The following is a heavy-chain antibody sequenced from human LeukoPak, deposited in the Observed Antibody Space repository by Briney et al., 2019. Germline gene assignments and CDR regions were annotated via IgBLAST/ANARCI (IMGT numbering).Heavy chain of an antibody. CDR1: GYTFTSYD. D-gene: IGHD3-22*01. V-gene: IGHV1-8*03. CDR2: MNPNSGNT. CDR3: ARGRVVDDAFDI. Sequence: ASVKVSCKASGYTFTSYDINWVRQATGQGLEWMGWMNPNSGNTGYAQKFQGRVTITRDTSASTAYMELSSLRSEDMAVYYCARGRVVDDAFDIWGQGTMVTVSS. J-gene: IGHJ3*02.